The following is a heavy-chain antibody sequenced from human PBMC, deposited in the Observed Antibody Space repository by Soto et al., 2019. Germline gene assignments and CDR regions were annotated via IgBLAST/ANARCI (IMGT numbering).Heavy chain of an antibody. J-gene: IGHJ6*02. D-gene: IGHD3-10*01. Sequence: VGSLRLSCAASGFTFSSYGMHWVRQAPGKGLEWVAVIWYDGSNKYYADSVKGRFTISRDNSKNTLYLQMNSLRAEDTAVYYCARDPPAWSGVDNGYSGIDRGASSRVPFYYYYGMDVWGQGTTVTVSS. CDR2: IWYDGSNK. CDR3: ARDPPAWSGVDNGYSGIDRGASSRVPFYYYYGMDV. V-gene: IGHV3-33*01. CDR1: GFTFSSYG.